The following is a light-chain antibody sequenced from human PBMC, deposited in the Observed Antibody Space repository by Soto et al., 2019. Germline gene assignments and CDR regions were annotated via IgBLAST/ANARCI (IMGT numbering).Light chain of an antibody. V-gene: IGLV2-11*01. J-gene: IGLJ3*02. Sequence: QSALTQPRSVSGSPGQSVTISCTGTRSDVGGYNYVSWYQHHPGKAPRLMIYDVNKRPSGVPDRFSGSKSGNTASLTVSGLHAEDEDDYYCCSYSGTYNQYVFGGGTKLTVL. CDR1: RSDVGGYNY. CDR3: CSYSGTYNQYV. CDR2: DVN.